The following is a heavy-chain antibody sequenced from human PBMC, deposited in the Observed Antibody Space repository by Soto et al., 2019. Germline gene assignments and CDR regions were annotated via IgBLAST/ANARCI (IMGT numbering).Heavy chain of an antibody. V-gene: IGHV3-72*01. J-gene: IGHJ4*02. Sequence: EVQLVESGGGLVQTGGSLRLSCAASGFTFSDHYMDWVLQAPGKGLEWVGRSRNKANSYSTEYAASVKGRFTISRDESKNSLYLQMKSLKTEETAVYYCARFSGSYTRGLDYWGQGTLVTVSS. CDR2: SRNKANSYST. D-gene: IGHD1-26*01. CDR1: GFTFSDHY. CDR3: ARFSGSYTRGLDY.